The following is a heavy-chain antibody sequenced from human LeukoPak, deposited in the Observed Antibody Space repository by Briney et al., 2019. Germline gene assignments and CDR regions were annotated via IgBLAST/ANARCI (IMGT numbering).Heavy chain of an antibody. CDR2: ISYDGSNK. D-gene: IGHD3-10*01. J-gene: IGHJ4*02. CDR3: ARVRVGTMVRGVYYFDY. V-gene: IGHV3-30*14. Sequence: SGRSLRLSCAASGFTFSSYAMHWVRQAPGKGLEWVAVISYDGSNKYYADSVKGRFTISRDNSKNTLYLQMNSLRAEDTAVYYCARVRVGTMVRGVYYFDYWGQGTLVTVSS. CDR1: GFTFSSYA.